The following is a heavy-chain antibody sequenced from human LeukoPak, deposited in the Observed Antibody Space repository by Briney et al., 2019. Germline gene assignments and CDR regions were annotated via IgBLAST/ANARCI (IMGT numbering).Heavy chain of an antibody. J-gene: IGHJ4*02. CDR1: GSTFSRTD. CDR3: AKDANYLRSGSFFISFDY. D-gene: IGHD4/OR15-4a*01. Sequence: PGESLRLSCAASGSTFSRTDMSWVRQAPGKGLEWVATISASGVGTYYAASVKCRFNISRDNSKNTLYLQMNSLRTEDTAIYYCAKDANYLRSGSFFISFDYWGQGTLVTVYS. V-gene: IGHV3-23*01. CDR2: ISASGVGT.